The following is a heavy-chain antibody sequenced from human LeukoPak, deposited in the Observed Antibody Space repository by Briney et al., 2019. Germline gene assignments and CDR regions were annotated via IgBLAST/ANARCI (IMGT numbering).Heavy chain of an antibody. J-gene: IGHJ4*02. D-gene: IGHD3-10*01. CDR2: ISGSGDNT. Sequence: GGSLRLSCAASGLTFSSYAMNWVRQAPGKGLEWVSIISGSGDNTYYTDSVKGRFTISRDNSKNTLYLQMNSLRAEDTAVYYCAKDQLLWFGELWDYFDYWGQGTLVTVSS. V-gene: IGHV3-23*01. CDR3: AKDQLLWFGELWDYFDY. CDR1: GLTFSSYA.